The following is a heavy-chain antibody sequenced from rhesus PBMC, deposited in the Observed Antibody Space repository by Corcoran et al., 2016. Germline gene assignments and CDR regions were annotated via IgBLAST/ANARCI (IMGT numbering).Heavy chain of an antibody. J-gene: IGHJ4*01. CDR3: ARAQGIEIDY. Sequence: QVQLVQSGAEIKQPGASVKPSCKASGDIFTSYYMPWGRPAPGQGLEWIVVISPYNGNKGYAQNFQGRVTITTDTSTRTGYMELSSLRSEDTAVYYCARAQGIEIDYWGQGVLVTVSS. V-gene: IGHV1-1*01. D-gene: IGHD5-42*01. CDR2: ISPYNGNK. CDR1: GDIFTSYY.